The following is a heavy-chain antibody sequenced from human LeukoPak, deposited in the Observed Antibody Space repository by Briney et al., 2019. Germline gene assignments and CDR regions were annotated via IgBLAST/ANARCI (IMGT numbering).Heavy chain of an antibody. CDR3: ARGKPTKRITMVRGVIILPDY. J-gene: IGHJ4*02. V-gene: IGHV4-39*01. CDR2: IYYSGST. D-gene: IGHD3-10*01. Sequence: SETLSRTCTVSGGSISSSSYYWGWIRQPPGKGLEWIGSIYYSGSTYYNPSLKSRVTISVDTSKNQFSLKLSSVTAADTAVYYCARGKPTKRITMVRGVIILPDYWGQGTLVTVSS. CDR1: GGSISSSSYY.